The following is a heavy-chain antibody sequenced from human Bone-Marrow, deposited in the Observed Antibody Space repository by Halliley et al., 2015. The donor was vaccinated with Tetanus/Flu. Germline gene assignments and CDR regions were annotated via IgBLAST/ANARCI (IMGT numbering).Heavy chain of an antibody. D-gene: IGHD3-16*01. CDR3: ARGGGEYGDFDY. CDR2: ITTYKGNP. Sequence: MGWITTYKGNPRYAQKFGGRVSMTRDTSTPTAYMELRNLRSDDTAVYYCARGGGEYGDFDYWGQGTLVTVSS. V-gene: IGHV1-18*01. J-gene: IGHJ4*02.